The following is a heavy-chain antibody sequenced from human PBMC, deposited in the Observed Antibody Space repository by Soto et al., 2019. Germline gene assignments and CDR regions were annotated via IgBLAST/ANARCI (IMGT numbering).Heavy chain of an antibody. CDR3: ARLEKWYYNYYGLDV. V-gene: IGHV5-10-1*01. CDR1: GYSFTTYW. J-gene: IGHJ6*02. Sequence: VGSLKISCHGSGYSFTTYWISWVRQMPGKGLEWMGKIDPADSSTNYSPSFQGHITISVDRSINTAHLQFSSLKAADTAVYYCARLEKWYYNYYGLDVWGQGTMVTVS. D-gene: IGHD1-26*01. CDR2: IDPADSST.